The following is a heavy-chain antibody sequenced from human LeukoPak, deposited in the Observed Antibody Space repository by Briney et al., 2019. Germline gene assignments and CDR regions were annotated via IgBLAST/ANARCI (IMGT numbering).Heavy chain of an antibody. Sequence: PGGSLRLSCAASGFTFSTYWMHWVRQAPGKGLVWVSRVNGDGSSTNYADSVKGRFTISRDNAKNTLYLQMNSLRAEDTAVYYCARDGIAAVDFDYWGQGILDTVSS. J-gene: IGHJ4*02. CDR2: VNGDGSST. CDR1: GFTFSTYW. CDR3: ARDGIAAVDFDY. V-gene: IGHV3-74*01. D-gene: IGHD6-13*01.